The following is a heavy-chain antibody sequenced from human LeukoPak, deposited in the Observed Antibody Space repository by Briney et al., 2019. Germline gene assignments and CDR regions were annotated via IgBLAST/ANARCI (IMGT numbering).Heavy chain of an antibody. CDR2: ISSSSSYI. V-gene: IGHV3-21*01. J-gene: IGHJ6*03. Sequence: GGSLRLSCAASGFTFSSYAMSWVRQAPGKGLEWVSSISSSSSYIYYADSVKGRFTISRDNAKNSLYLQMNSLRAEDTAVYYCAKEPRYSSSWRGDYYYMDVWGKGTTVTISS. D-gene: IGHD6-13*01. CDR1: GFTFSSYA. CDR3: AKEPRYSSSWRGDYYYMDV.